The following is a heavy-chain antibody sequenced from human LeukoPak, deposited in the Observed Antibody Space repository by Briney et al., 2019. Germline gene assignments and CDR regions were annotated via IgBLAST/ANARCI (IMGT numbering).Heavy chain of an antibody. V-gene: IGHV3-48*01. CDR1: GFTFSSYS. Sequence: GGSLRLSCAASGFTFSSYSMNWVRQAPGKGLEWVSYISSSSSTIYYADSVKGRFTISRDNDKNSLYLQMNSLRAGDTAVYYCARSLTKGYCTNGVCRTYYFDYWGQGTLVTVSS. CDR2: ISSSSSTI. D-gene: IGHD2-8*01. CDR3: ARSLTKGYCTNGVCRTYYFDY. J-gene: IGHJ4*02.